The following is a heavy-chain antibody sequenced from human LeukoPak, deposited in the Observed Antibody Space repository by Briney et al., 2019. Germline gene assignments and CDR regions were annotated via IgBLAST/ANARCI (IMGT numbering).Heavy chain of an antibody. D-gene: IGHD3-10*01. CDR3: ARDSQGITVVRGALSYGMDV. CDR1: GGSISSSDYY. V-gene: IGHV4-30-4*01. Sequence: SETLSLTCTVSGGSISSSDYYWGWIRQPPGKGLEWIGYISYSGSTYYNPSLKSRVSISVDTSKNQFSLKLSSVTAADMAVYYCARDSQGITVVRGALSYGMDVWGQGTTVSVSS. J-gene: IGHJ6*02. CDR2: ISYSGST.